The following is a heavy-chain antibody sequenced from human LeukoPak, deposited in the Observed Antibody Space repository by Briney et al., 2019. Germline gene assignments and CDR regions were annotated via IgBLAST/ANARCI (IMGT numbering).Heavy chain of an antibody. CDR2: IIPIFGTA. J-gene: IGHJ4*02. Sequence: ASVKVSCKASGGTFSNYAISWVRQAPGQGLEWMGGIIPIFGTANYAQKFQGRVTITADESTSTAYMELSSLRSDDTAVYYCARTPSSGWTTSDYWGQGTLVTVSS. D-gene: IGHD6-19*01. CDR1: GGTFSNYA. V-gene: IGHV1-69*01. CDR3: ARTPSSGWTTSDY.